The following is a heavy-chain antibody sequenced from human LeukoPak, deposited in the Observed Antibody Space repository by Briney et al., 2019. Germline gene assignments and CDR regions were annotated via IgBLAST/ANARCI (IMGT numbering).Heavy chain of an antibody. Sequence: GGSLRLSCAASGFIFSSYNMNWVRQAPGKGLEWVSFISSSSSYIYYADSVKGRFTISRDNAKNSLYLQMNSLRAEDTAVYYCARAPGYRSFLDYWGQGTLVTVSS. J-gene: IGHJ4*02. V-gene: IGHV3-21*01. CDR1: GFIFSSYN. D-gene: IGHD6-13*01. CDR3: ARAPGYRSFLDY. CDR2: ISSSSSYI.